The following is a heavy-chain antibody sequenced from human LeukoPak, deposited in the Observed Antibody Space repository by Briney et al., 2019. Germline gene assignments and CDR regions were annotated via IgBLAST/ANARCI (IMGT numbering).Heavy chain of an antibody. J-gene: IGHJ5*02. D-gene: IGHD3-10*01. V-gene: IGHV4-34*01. CDR3: ARGRLLWFGELSSSFDP. Sequence: SETLSLTCAVYGGSFSGYYWSWIRQPPGKGLEWIGYIYHSGSTYYNPSLKSRVTISVDRSKNQFSLKLSSVTAADTAVYYCARGRLLWFGELSSSFDPWGQGTLVTVSS. CDR1: GGSFSGYY. CDR2: IYHSGST.